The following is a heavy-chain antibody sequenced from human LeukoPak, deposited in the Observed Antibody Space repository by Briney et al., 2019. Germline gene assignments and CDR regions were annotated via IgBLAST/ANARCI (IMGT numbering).Heavy chain of an antibody. CDR3: AKKDSSTWYDY. D-gene: IGHD6-13*01. J-gene: IGHJ4*02. V-gene: IGHV3-23*01. CDR1: GFTFSSYA. CDR2: ISDNGGST. Sequence: GSLRLSCAASGFTFSSYAMGWVRQAPGKGLEWVSTISDNGGSTYYADSVTGRFTISRDNSKNTLYLQMNSLRAEDTAIYFCAKKDSSTWYDYWGQGTLVTVSS.